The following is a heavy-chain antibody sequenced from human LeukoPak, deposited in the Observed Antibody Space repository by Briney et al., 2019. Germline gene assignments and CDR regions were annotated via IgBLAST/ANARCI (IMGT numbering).Heavy chain of an antibody. Sequence: GRSLRLCCAASGFRFADHAMHWVRQAPGKGLEWVSGISWNSGSIGYADSVKGRFTISRDNAKNSLYLQMNSLRTEDTALYYCAKARGGYSSTYEHWGQGTLVTVSS. J-gene: IGHJ4*02. CDR3: AKARGGYSSTYEH. CDR2: ISWNSGSI. V-gene: IGHV3-9*01. D-gene: IGHD6-13*01. CDR1: GFRFADHA.